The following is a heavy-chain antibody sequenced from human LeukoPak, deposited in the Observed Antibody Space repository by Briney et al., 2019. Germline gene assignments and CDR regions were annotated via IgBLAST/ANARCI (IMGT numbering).Heavy chain of an antibody. V-gene: IGHV1-18*01. CDR2: ISAYNGNT. D-gene: IGHD6-19*01. CDR3: ARENLAVAAQGRRDYYYGMDV. J-gene: IGHJ6*02. CDR1: GYTFTSYG. Sequence: ASVKVSCKASGYTFTSYGISWVRQAPGQGLEWMGWISAYNGNTNYAQKLQGRVTMTTDTSTSTAYMELRSLRSDDTAVYYCARENLAVAAQGRRDYYYGMDVWGQGTTVTVSS.